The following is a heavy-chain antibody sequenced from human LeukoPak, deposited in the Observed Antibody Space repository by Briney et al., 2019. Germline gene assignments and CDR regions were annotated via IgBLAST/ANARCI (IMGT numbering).Heavy chain of an antibody. V-gene: IGHV3-23*01. J-gene: IGHJ3*02. CDR3: AKDGYSSGSDAFDI. CDR2: ISGSGGST. CDR1: GFIFSDYY. D-gene: IGHD6-19*01. Sequence: PGGSLRLSCAASGFIFSDYYMGWVRQAPGKGLEWVSAISGSGGSTYYADSVKGRFTISRDNSKNTLYLQMNSLRAEDTAVYYCAKDGYSSGSDAFDIWGQGTMVTVSS.